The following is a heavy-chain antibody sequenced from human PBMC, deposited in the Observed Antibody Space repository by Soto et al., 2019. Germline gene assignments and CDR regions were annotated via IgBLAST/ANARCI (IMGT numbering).Heavy chain of an antibody. CDR3: AGMAKMNDAFDI. V-gene: IGHV1-69*13. D-gene: IGHD5-12*01. Sequence: ASVKVCFKSSGGTFSSYAISLVRQAPGQGLEWMGGIIPIFGTANYAQKFQGRVTITADESTSTAYMELSSLRSEDTAVYYCAGMAKMNDAFDIWGQGTMVTVSS. CDR2: IIPIFGTA. J-gene: IGHJ3*02. CDR1: GGTFSSYA.